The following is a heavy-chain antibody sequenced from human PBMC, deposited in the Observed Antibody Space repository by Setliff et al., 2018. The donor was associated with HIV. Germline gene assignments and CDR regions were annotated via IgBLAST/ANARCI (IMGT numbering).Heavy chain of an antibody. J-gene: IGHJ6*03. CDR2: IIPIFGTA. Sequence: ASVKVSCKASGGTFNIYSIHWVRQVPGQGLEWMGGIIPIFGTANYAQNFGGRVTITADQSTTTSYLQLNSLRFEDTAIYYCASDSPAARFEELEDHYYYFMDVWGKGTTVTVSS. CDR3: ASDSPAARFEELEDHYYYFMDV. V-gene: IGHV1-69*13. D-gene: IGHD3-10*01. CDR1: GGTFNIYS.